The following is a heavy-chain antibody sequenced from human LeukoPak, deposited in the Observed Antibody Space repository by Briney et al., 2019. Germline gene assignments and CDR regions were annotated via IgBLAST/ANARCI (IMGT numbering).Heavy chain of an antibody. CDR2: IKSKTAGGAT. D-gene: IGHD4-23*01. V-gene: IGHV3-15*01. CDR1: GFTFTYAW. Sequence: NPGGSLRLSCAASGFTFTYAWMSWVRQAPGKGLEWIGRIKSKTAGGATDYAAPVKGRFTVSRDGSKNTLYLQMTSLKIEDTGVYYCTTELYGGPDHWGQGTLVTVSS. CDR3: TTELYGGPDH. J-gene: IGHJ4*02.